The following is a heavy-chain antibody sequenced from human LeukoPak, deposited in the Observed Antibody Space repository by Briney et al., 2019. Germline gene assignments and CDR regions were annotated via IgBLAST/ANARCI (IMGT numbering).Heavy chain of an antibody. J-gene: IGHJ4*02. CDR2: INHSGST. CDR3: ERLHYDILTGYAAGDY. CDR1: GGSFSGYY. Sequence: SDTLSLTCAVYGGSFSGYYWRWIRQPPRKGLEWTGEINHSGSTNYNPSLKSRVTISVDPSKNQFSLKLSSVTAADTAVYYRERLHYDILTGYAAGDYWGQGTLVTVSS. D-gene: IGHD3-9*01. V-gene: IGHV4-34*01.